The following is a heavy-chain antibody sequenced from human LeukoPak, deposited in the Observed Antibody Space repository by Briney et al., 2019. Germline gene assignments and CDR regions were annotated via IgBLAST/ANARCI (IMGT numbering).Heavy chain of an antibody. CDR2: ISSSSTI. CDR3: ARDPPYYYDSSGYIDY. Sequence: GGSLRLSCAASGFTFSDYYMSWIRQAPGKGLEWVSYISSSSTIYYADSVKGRFTISRDNAKNSLYLQMNSLRAEDTAVYYCARDPPYYYDSSGYIDYWGQGTLVTVSS. V-gene: IGHV3-11*01. CDR1: GFTFSDYY. J-gene: IGHJ4*02. D-gene: IGHD3-22*01.